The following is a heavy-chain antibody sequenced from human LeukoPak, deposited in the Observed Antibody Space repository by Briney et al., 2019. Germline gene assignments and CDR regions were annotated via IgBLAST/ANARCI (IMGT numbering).Heavy chain of an antibody. D-gene: IGHD1-26*01. CDR2: IYSGGST. CDR3: ASSGNYYPYLLDY. Sequence: GGSLGLSCAASGFTVSSNYMSWVRQAPGKGLEWVSVIYSGGSTYYADSVKDRFSISRDNSKNTLYLQMNSLRAEDTAVYYCASSGNYYPYLLDYWGQGTLVTVSS. J-gene: IGHJ4*02. V-gene: IGHV3-53*01. CDR1: GFTVSSNY.